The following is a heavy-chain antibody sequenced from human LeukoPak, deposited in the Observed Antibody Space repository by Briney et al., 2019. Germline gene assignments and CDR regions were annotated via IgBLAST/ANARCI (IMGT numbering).Heavy chain of an antibody. CDR3: AREQGYYYYYGMDV. CDR2: IYTSGST. Sequence: PSETLSLTCTVSGGSISSGSYYWSWIRQPAGKGLEWIGRIYTSGSTNYNPSLKSRVTMSVDTSKNQFSLKLSSVTAADTAVYYCAREQGYYYYYGMDVWGQGTTVTVSS. V-gene: IGHV4-61*02. J-gene: IGHJ6*02. CDR1: GGSISSGSYY.